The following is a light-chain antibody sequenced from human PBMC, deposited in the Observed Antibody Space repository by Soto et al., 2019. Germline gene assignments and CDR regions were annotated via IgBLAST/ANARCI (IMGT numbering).Light chain of an antibody. CDR3: QQYNNWPRRT. J-gene: IGKJ1*01. CDR2: GAS. V-gene: IGKV3-15*01. Sequence: EIVMTQSPATLSVSPGERATLSCRASQSVSSNLAWYQQKPGQAPRLLIYGASTRATGIPARFSGSGSGTEFTLTISILQSDDFSVYDCQQYNNWPRRTLGQGTKVDIK. CDR1: QSVSSN.